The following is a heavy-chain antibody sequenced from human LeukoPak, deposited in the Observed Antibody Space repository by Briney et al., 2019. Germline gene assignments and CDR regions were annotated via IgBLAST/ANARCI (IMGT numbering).Heavy chain of an antibody. CDR2: ISSSSSTI. Sequence: TGGSLRLSCSASGFTFCSYSMSWVHQAPGKGLEWVSYISSSSSTIYYADSVKGRFTISRDNAKNSLYLQMNSLRAEDTAVYYCATSSGYSYGWGQGTLVTVSS. D-gene: IGHD5-18*01. CDR1: GFTFCSYS. J-gene: IGHJ4*02. V-gene: IGHV3-48*01. CDR3: ATSSGYSYG.